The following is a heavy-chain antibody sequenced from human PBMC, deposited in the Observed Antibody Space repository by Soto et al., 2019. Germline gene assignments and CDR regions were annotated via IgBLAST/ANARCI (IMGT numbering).Heavy chain of an antibody. D-gene: IGHD6-13*01. CDR2: FDPEDGET. J-gene: IGHJ5*02. Sequence: QVQLVQSGAEVKQPGASVKVSCKVSGYTLTELSMHWVRQAPRKGLEWMGGFDPEDGETIYAQKFQGRVTMTEDTSTDTAYMELSSLRSEDTAVYYCATDRVAAAGTPYNWFDPWGQATLVTVSS. V-gene: IGHV1-24*01. CDR3: ATDRVAAAGTPYNWFDP. CDR1: GYTLTELS.